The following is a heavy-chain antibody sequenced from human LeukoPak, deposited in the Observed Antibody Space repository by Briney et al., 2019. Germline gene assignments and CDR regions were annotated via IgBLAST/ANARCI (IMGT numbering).Heavy chain of an antibody. CDR3: AKDRTIVIVPDWFDP. CDR2: ISGSGGST. CDR1: GFTFSSYG. V-gene: IGHV3-23*01. D-gene: IGHD2/OR15-2a*01. Sequence: GGSLRLSCAASGFTFSSYGMHWVRQAPGKGLEWVSGISGSGGSTYSADSVKGRFTISRDNSKNTLYLQMNSLRAEDTAVYYCAKDRTIVIVPDWFDPWGQGTLVTVSS. J-gene: IGHJ5*02.